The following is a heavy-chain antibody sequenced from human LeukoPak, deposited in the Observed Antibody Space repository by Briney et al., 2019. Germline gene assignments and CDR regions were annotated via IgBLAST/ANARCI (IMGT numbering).Heavy chain of an antibody. J-gene: IGHJ6*03. V-gene: IGHV4-4*09. D-gene: IGHD6-6*01. CDR3: AKLGKGSSSSPPRLRHYYYYMDV. CDR1: GGSISSYY. Sequence: PSETLSLTCTVSGGSISSYYWSWIRQPPGKGLEWIGYIYTSGSTNYNPSLKSRVTISVDTSKNQFSLKLSSVTAADTAVYYCAKLGKGSSSSPPRLRHYYYYMDVWGKGTTVTVSS. CDR2: IYTSGST.